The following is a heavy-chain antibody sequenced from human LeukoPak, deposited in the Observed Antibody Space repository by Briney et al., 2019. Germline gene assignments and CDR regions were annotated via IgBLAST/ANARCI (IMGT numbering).Heavy chain of an antibody. CDR1: LYTFTRYD. CDR3: ARYRSGYPFDY. J-gene: IGHJ4*02. D-gene: IGHD3-22*01. V-gene: IGHV1-8*01. Sequence: ASVKVSCKAPLYTFTRYDINWVRQAPGQGVEWVGWMNPNSGNTVYAQKFQGRVTMTRNTSISTAYMELSSLRSEDTAVYYCARYRSGYPFDYWGQGTLVTVSS. CDR2: MNPNSGNT.